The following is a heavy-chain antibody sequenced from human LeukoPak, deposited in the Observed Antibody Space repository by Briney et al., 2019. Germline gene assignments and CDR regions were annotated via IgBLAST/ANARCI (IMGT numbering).Heavy chain of an antibody. CDR1: GGSISSSSYY. CDR3: ARHGGPNQLVLHYYYGMDV. CDR2: IYYSGST. V-gene: IGHV4-39*01. Sequence: SETLSLTCTASGGSISSSSYYWGWIRQPPGKGLEWIGSIYYSGSTYYNPSLKSRVTISVDTSKNQFSLKLSSVTAADTAVYYCARHGGPNQLVLHYYYGMDVWGQGTTVTVSS. D-gene: IGHD6-6*01. J-gene: IGHJ6*02.